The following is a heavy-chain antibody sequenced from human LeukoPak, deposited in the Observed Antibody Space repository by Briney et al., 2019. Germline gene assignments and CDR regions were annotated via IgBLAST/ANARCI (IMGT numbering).Heavy chain of an antibody. D-gene: IGHD3-10*01. CDR1: GYTFTGYY. J-gene: IGHJ4*02. Sequence: ASVKVSCKASGYTFTGYYMHWVRQAPGQGLEWMGWINPNSGGTNYAQKFQGRVTMTRDTSISTAYMELSRLRSDDTAVYYCARDFGTVYGRDCWGQGTLVTVSS. V-gene: IGHV1-2*02. CDR3: ARDFGTVYGRDC. CDR2: INPNSGGT.